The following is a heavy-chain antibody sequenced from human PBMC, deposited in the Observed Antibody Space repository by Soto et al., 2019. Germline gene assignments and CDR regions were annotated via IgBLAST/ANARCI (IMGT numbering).Heavy chain of an antibody. CDR1: GFTVSGNY. Sequence: EVQLVESGGGLIQPGGSLRLSCAASGFTVSGNYMTWVRQAPGKGLEWVSILYSGGPTYYADSVKGRFTISRDNSKNTLYLQINSLRVEDTAVYYCARVINPWAFGIWGQGTMVTVSS. V-gene: IGHV3-53*01. J-gene: IGHJ3*02. CDR2: LYSGGPT. CDR3: ARVINPWAFGI.